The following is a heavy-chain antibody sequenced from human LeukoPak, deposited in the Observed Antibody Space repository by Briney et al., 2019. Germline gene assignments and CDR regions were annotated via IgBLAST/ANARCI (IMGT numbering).Heavy chain of an antibody. CDR2: ISAYNGNT. D-gene: IGHD6-13*01. V-gene: IGHV1-18*01. CDR1: GYTFTSYG. CDR3: ARGIAAAEIVGYYFDY. Sequence: GASVKVSCKASGYTFTSYGISWVRQAPGQGLEWMGWISAYNGNTNYAQKLQGRVTMTTDTSTSTAYMELRSLRSDDTAVYYCARGIAAAEIVGYYFDYWGQGTLVTVSS. J-gene: IGHJ4*02.